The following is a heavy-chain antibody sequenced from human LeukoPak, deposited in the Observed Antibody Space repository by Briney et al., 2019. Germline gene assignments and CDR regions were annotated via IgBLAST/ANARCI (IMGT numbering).Heavy chain of an antibody. Sequence: SETLSLTCTVSGGSISGSSYYWGWIRQPPGKGLEWIGYIYYSGSTYYNPSLKSRVTISVDTSKNQFSLKLSSVTAADTAVYYCARDSDWFDPWGQGTLVTVSS. J-gene: IGHJ5*02. V-gene: IGHV4-31*03. CDR1: GGSISGSSYY. D-gene: IGHD1-26*01. CDR2: IYYSGST. CDR3: ARDSDWFDP.